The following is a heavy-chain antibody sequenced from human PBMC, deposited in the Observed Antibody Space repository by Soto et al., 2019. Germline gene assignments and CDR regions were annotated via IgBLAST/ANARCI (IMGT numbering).Heavy chain of an antibody. CDR2: ISSSSSYI. CDR1: GFTFSSYS. V-gene: IGHV3-21*01. CDR3: AREQYGSGSYSADY. D-gene: IGHD3-10*01. J-gene: IGHJ4*02. Sequence: EVQLVESGGGLVKPGGSLRLSCAASGFTFSSYSMNWVRQAPGKGLELVSSISSSSSYIYYADSVKPRFTISRDNAKNLLYLQMNSLRAEDTAVYYWAREQYGSGSYSADYWGQGTLVTVSS.